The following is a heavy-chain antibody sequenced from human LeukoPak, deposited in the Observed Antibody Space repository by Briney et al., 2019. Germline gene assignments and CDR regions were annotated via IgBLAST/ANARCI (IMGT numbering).Heavy chain of an antibody. D-gene: IGHD3-3*01. CDR2: IKQDGSEK. CDR1: GFTFSSYE. CDR3: ARDPRWGGYYREAAFDI. J-gene: IGHJ3*02. V-gene: IGHV3-7*01. Sequence: GGSLRLSCIGSGFTFSSYEMSWVRQAPGKGLEWVANIKQDGSEKYYVDSVKGRFTISRDNAKNSLYLQMNSLRAEDTAVYYCARDPRWGGYYREAAFDIWGQGTMVTVSS.